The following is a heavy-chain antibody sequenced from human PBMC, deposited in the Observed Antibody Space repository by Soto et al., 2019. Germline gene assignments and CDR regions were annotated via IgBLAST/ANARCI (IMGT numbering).Heavy chain of an antibody. CDR3: DQEEWYDNDYFYGLAV. V-gene: IGHV3-30*03. D-gene: IGHD3-22*01. CDR1: GFTFSNYG. CDR2: ISYDGSKR. J-gene: IGHJ6*02. Sequence: QVQLVESGGRVVQPGRSLRVSCAASGFTFSNYGMQWVRQAPGKGLEWVAVISYDGSKRYYVDSVKGRFTNSRDNSKNTLYLKMDSLRAKDTAVYYCDQEEWYDNDYFYGLAVWGQGSTVTVSS.